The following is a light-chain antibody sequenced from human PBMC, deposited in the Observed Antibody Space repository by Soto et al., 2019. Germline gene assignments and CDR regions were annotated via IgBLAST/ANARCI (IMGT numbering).Light chain of an antibody. J-gene: IGKJ1*01. CDR1: QSVDIN. V-gene: IGKV3-15*01. Sequence: EIVLTQSPATLSVSPGEGLTLSCGASQSVDINLAWYQQKPGQAPRLLIYGASTRATDMPGKFSGRGSGTEFTLTISSLQSEDYGVYYCQQYGSSPGTFGQGTKVDIK. CDR3: QQYGSSPGT. CDR2: GAS.